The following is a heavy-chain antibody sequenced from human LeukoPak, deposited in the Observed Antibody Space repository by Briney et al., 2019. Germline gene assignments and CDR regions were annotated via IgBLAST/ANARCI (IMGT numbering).Heavy chain of an antibody. CDR2: INSDGSST. CDR1: GFTFSSYW. V-gene: IGHV3-74*01. CDR3: ARKGVAAGTYDY. J-gene: IGHJ4*02. Sequence: PGGSLRLSCAASGFTFSSYWMHWVRQAPGKGLVWVSRINSDGSSTNYADSVKGRFTISRDNAKNTLYLQMNSLRAEGTAVYYCARKGVAAGTYDYWGQGTLVTVSS. D-gene: IGHD6-13*01.